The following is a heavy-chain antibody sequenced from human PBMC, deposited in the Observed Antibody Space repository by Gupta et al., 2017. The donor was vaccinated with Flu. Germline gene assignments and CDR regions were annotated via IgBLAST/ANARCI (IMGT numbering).Heavy chain of an antibody. CDR2: IKQDGSEK. V-gene: IGHV3-7*01. J-gene: IGHJ4*02. Sequence: APGKGLEWVANIKQDGSEKYYVDSVKGRFTISRDNAKNSLYLQMNSLRAEDTAVYYCARDPGSSTSFTTFDYWGQGTLVTVSS. D-gene: IGHD2-2*01. CDR3: ARDPGSSTSFTTFDY.